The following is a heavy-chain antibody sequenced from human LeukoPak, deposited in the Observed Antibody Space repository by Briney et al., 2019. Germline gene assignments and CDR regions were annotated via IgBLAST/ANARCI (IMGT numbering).Heavy chain of an antibody. D-gene: IGHD3-10*01. CDR2: IYTSGST. Sequence: SETLSLTCTVSGGSISSGSYYWSWIRQPAGKGLEWIGRIYTSGSTNYNPSLKSRVTISVDTSKNQFSLKLSSVTAADTAVYYCARTPGRFGELFDYWGQGTLVTVSS. V-gene: IGHV4-61*02. CDR1: GGSISSGSYY. CDR3: ARTPGRFGELFDY. J-gene: IGHJ4*02.